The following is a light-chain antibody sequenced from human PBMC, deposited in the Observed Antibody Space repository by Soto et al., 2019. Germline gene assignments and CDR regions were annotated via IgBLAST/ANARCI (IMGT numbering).Light chain of an antibody. CDR3: QQYGSSMYT. CDR2: GAS. V-gene: IGKV3-20*01. Sequence: EIVLTQSPGTLSLSPGERATLSSRPGRRFTSGYLAWYQQKPGQAPSLLIYGASSRATGIPDRFSGSGSGTDFTLTISRLEPEDFAVYYCQQYGSSMYTFGQGTKLEIK. CDR1: RRFTSGY. J-gene: IGKJ2*01.